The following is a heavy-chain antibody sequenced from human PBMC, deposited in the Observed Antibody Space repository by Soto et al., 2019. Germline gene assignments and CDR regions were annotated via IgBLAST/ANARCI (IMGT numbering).Heavy chain of an antibody. Sequence: SETLSLTCTVPGGSISSGGYYWSWIRQHPGKGLEWIGYIYYSGSTYYNPSLKSRVTISVDTSKNQFSLKLSSVTAADTAVYYCASGRLVLEWLALGHGMDVWGQGTTVTVSS. V-gene: IGHV4-31*03. CDR3: ASGRLVLEWLALGHGMDV. J-gene: IGHJ6*02. CDR2: IYYSGST. D-gene: IGHD3-3*01. CDR1: GGSISSGGYY.